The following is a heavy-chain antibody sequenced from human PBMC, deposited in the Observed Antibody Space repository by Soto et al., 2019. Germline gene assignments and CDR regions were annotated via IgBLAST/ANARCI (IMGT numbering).Heavy chain of an antibody. CDR2: ISYDGSDK. J-gene: IGHJ4*02. CDR3: AKDIRDIVVVAAAM. D-gene: IGHD2-15*01. V-gene: IGHV3-30*18. Sequence: QVQLVESGGGVVQPGRSLRLSCAASGFTFSSYGMHWVRQAPGKGLESVAVISYDGSDKFYADSVRGRFTISRDNSKNTLYLQMNSLRAEDTSVYYCAKDIRDIVVVAAAMWGQGTLVTVSS. CDR1: GFTFSSYG.